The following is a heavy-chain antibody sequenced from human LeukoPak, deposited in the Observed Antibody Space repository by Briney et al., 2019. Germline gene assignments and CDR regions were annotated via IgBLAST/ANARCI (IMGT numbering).Heavy chain of an antibody. V-gene: IGHV4-31*03. Sequence: SQTLSLTCTVSGDSISSGGYYWSWIRQHPGKGLEWIGYIHYSGDTSYNPSLKSRLTISVDMSKNQFSLRLRSLTAADTAVYYCARSEAASDPYYYGMDVWGQGTTVTV. J-gene: IGHJ6*02. CDR3: ARSEAASDPYYYGMDV. D-gene: IGHD6-13*01. CDR2: IHYSGDT. CDR1: GDSISSGGYY.